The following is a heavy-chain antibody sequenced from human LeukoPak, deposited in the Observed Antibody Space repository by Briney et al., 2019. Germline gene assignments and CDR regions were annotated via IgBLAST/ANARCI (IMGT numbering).Heavy chain of an antibody. CDR3: ARTFVDFWSGYYRRDWFDP. V-gene: IGHV1-8*03. J-gene: IGHJ5*02. CDR1: DYTFTDFD. Sequence: ASVKVSCKASDYTFTDFDINWVRQATGQGLEWMGRVTPNTGKTGYAQKFQGRVTITRDTSINTVYMELSSLRSDDTAIYYCARTFVDFWSGYYRRDWFDPWGQGTLVTVSS. CDR2: VTPNTGKT. D-gene: IGHD3-3*01.